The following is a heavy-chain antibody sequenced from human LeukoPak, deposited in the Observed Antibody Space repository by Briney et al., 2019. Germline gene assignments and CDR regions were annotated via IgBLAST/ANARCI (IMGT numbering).Heavy chain of an antibody. Sequence: GGSLRLSCAASGFTVSSNYMSWVRQAPGKGLEWVANIKQDGSEKYYVDSVKGRFTISRDNAKNSPYLQMNSLRAEDTAVYYCARDYCGSGTLFQHWGQGTLVTVSS. D-gene: IGHD3-10*01. CDR3: ARDYCGSGTLFQH. CDR1: GFTVSSNY. CDR2: IKQDGSEK. V-gene: IGHV3-7*01. J-gene: IGHJ1*01.